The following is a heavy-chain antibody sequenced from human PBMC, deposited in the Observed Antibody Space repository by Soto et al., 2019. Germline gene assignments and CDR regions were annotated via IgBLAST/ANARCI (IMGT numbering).Heavy chain of an antibody. CDR3: AGKVYRYIVLMVYAPEGGYYYYGMDV. D-gene: IGHD2-8*01. J-gene: IGHJ6*02. Sequence: SVKVSCKASGGTFSSYAISWVRQAPGQGLEWMGGIIPIFGTANYAQKFQGRVTITADKSTSTTYMELSSLRSEDTAVYYCAGKVYRYIVLMVYAPEGGYYYYGMDVWGQGTTVTVSS. V-gene: IGHV1-69*06. CDR1: GGTFSSYA. CDR2: IIPIFGTA.